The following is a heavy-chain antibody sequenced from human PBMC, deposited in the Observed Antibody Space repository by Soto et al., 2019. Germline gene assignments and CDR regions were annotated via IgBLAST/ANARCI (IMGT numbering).Heavy chain of an antibody. CDR3: ARHPPTSSWPTALDY. CDR2: LYGGGTT. D-gene: IGHD6-13*01. CDR1: GFSVSSTY. V-gene: IGHV3-53*01. Sequence: GGSLRLSCAASGFSVSSTYMSWVRQAPGKGLEWVSVLYGGGTTYYAGSVKGRFTISRDNSKNTLYLHLDSLRAEDTAVYYCARHPPTSSWPTALDYWGQGALVTVSS. J-gene: IGHJ4*02.